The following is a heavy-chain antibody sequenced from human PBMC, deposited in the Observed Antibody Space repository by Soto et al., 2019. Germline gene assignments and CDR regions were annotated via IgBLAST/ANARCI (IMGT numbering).Heavy chain of an antibody. V-gene: IGHV3-66*01. D-gene: IGHD1-26*01. CDR2: IYSGGST. CDR3: ARDMSGGTYNYYYGMDV. CDR1: GFTVSSNY. J-gene: IGHJ6*02. Sequence: PGGSLRLSCAASGFTVSSNYMSWVRQAPGKGLEWVSVIYSGGSTYYADSVKGRFTTSRDNSKNTLYLQMNSLRADDTAVYYCARDMSGGTYNYYYGMDVWGQGTTVTVSS.